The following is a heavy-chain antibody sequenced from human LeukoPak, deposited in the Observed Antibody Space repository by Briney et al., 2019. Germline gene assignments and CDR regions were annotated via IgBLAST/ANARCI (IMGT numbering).Heavy chain of an antibody. J-gene: IGHJ4*02. D-gene: IGHD3-10*01. V-gene: IGHV3-15*01. CDR3: TTNTAPDYYGSGSYYNVI. CDR2: IKRKIDGGTI. Sequence: GGSLRLSCAASGFTFSNAWMNWVRQAPGKGLEWVGRIKRKIDGGTIDYAAPVKGRFTISKDDSKNTLYLQMNSLKTEDTAVYYCTTNTAPDYYGSGSYYNVIWGQGTLVTVSS. CDR1: GFTFSNAW.